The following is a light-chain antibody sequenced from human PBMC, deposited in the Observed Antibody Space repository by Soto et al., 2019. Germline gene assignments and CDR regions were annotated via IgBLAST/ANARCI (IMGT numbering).Light chain of an antibody. J-gene: IGKJ1*01. CDR3: QQYGSSPKT. V-gene: IGKV3-15*01. CDR2: RAS. Sequence: EIVRTQSPGTLSVSPGERATLSCRTTQSVSNNLAWYQQKPGQAPRLLIYRASTRATGIPARFSGSGSGTEFTLTISSLQTEDFAVYYCQQYGSSPKTFGQGTKVDIK. CDR1: QSVSNN.